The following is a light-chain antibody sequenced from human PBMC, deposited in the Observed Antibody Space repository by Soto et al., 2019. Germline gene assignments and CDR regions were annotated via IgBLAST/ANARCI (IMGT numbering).Light chain of an antibody. V-gene: IGKV1-5*03. J-gene: IGKJ1*01. Sequence: DIQMTQSPSTLSASVGDRVTITCRASQSITGWLAWFQQKPGKAPKLLISKASSLESGVPSRFSSSGSGTEFTLTISSLQPDDFATYYCQQYNPYSPWTFGQGTKVEIK. CDR3: QQYNPYSPWT. CDR1: QSITGW. CDR2: KAS.